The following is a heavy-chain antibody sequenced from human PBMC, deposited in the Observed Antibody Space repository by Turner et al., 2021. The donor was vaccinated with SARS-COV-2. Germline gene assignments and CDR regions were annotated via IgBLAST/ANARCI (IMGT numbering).Heavy chain of an antibody. CDR3: ARSSAGAIDY. V-gene: IGHV3-74*01. D-gene: IGHD1-26*01. CDR1: GFTFSSYA. J-gene: IGHJ4*02. Sequence: EVQLVESGGGLVQPGGSLRLSCAPSGFTFSSYAMHWVRQAPGKGLVWVARINGDGTSTSYADSEKGRFTISRDKAKNTLYVQMSSLRAEDTAVYYCARSSAGAIDYWGQGTLVTVTS. CDR2: INGDGTST.